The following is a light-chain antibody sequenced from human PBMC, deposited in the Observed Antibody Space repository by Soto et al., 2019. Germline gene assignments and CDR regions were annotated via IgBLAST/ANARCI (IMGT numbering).Light chain of an antibody. CDR3: QQIFRAHLA. J-gene: IGKJ4*01. CDR1: QTLNNY. Sequence: DIQMTHSPSSVSASVGDRVTITCRASQTLNNYLTWFQQKPGKAPKVLIYAASTLQSGVPSRLSGSGSGEEFTLTISSLQPEDFATYYCQQIFRAHLAIGGGRKVDI. CDR2: AAS. V-gene: IGKV1-39*01.